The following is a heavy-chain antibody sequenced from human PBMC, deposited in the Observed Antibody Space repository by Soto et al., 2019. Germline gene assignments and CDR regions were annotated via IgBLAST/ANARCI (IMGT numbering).Heavy chain of an antibody. J-gene: IGHJ4*02. CDR2: IYSGGST. V-gene: IGHV3-66*01. D-gene: IGHD6-19*01. Sequence: PGGSLRLSCSASGFTFSSYAMHWVRQAPGEGQEWVSVIYSGGSTYYADSVKGRFTISRDNSKNTLYLQMNSLRAEDTAVYYCAKRGAGHYFDYWGQGTQVTVSS. CDR1: GFTFSSYA. CDR3: AKRGAGHYFDY.